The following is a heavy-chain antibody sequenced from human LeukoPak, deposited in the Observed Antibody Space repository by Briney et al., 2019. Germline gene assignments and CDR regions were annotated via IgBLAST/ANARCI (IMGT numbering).Heavy chain of an antibody. J-gene: IGHJ4*02. Sequence: SETLSLTCTVSGGSISGGTYYWSWIRQHPGKGLEWIGYIYYSGSTYYNPSLKSRVTISVDTSKNQFSLKLTSMTVADTAVYYCAKDYGDYPLTFDCWGQGTLVTVSS. D-gene: IGHD4-17*01. V-gene: IGHV4-31*03. CDR2: IYYSGST. CDR1: GGSISGGTYY. CDR3: AKDYGDYPLTFDC.